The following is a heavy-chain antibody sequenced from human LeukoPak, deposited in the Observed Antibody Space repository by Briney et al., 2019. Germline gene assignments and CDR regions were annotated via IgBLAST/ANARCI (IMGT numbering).Heavy chain of an antibody. Sequence: QPGGSLILSCTASGFTFSTYWMTWVRQAPGKGLEWVANINQDGSEKNYVDSVKGRFTISRDNAKNSLYLQMNSLRAEDTAVYYCARNMGDYWGQGTLVTVSS. CDR3: ARNMGDY. CDR1: GFTFSTYW. V-gene: IGHV3-7*04. D-gene: IGHD2/OR15-2a*01. CDR2: INQDGSEK. J-gene: IGHJ4*02.